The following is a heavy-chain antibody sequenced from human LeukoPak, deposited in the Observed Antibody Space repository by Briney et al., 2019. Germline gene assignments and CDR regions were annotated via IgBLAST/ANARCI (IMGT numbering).Heavy chain of an antibody. CDR1: GGSISSSSYY. Sequence: SETLSLTCTVSGGSISSSSYYWGWIRQPPGKGLEWIGSIYYSGSTYYNPSLKSRVTISVDTSKNQFSLKLSSVTAADTAVYYCARTHNYYDSSGYSYYFDYWGQGTLVTVSS. D-gene: IGHD3-22*01. CDR2: IYYSGST. CDR3: ARTHNYYDSSGYSYYFDY. V-gene: IGHV4-39*07. J-gene: IGHJ4*02.